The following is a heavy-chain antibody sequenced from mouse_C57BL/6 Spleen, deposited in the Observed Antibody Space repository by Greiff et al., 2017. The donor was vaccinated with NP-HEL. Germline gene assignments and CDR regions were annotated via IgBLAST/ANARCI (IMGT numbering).Heavy chain of an antibody. CDR2: ISDGGSYT. CDR1: GFTFSSYA. V-gene: IGHV5-4*03. D-gene: IGHD3-1*01. CDR3: ARARANYFDY. J-gene: IGHJ2*01. Sequence: EVKLMESGGGLVKPGGSLKLSCAASGFTFSSYAMSWVRQTPEKRLEWVATISDGGSYTYYPDNVKGRFTISRDNAKNNLYLQMSHLKSEDTAMYYCARARANYFDYWGQGTTLTVSS.